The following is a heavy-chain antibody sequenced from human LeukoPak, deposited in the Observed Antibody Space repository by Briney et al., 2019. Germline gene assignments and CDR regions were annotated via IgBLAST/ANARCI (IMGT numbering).Heavy chain of an antibody. D-gene: IGHD3-3*01. CDR1: GYTFDSYG. Sequence: GASVKVSCKTSGYTFDSYGISWVRQAPGQGLEWLGGISALNGATNYAQKMQGRVTMTTDAYTTTADMELRNLTSDDTAVYYCARVIWSGHNAYTDVWGAGTPVIVSS. J-gene: IGHJ6*03. CDR3: ARVIWSGHNAYTDV. CDR2: ISALNGAT. V-gene: IGHV1-18*01.